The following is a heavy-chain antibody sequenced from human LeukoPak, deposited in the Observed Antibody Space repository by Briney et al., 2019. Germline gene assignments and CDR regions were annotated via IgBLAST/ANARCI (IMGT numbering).Heavy chain of an antibody. V-gene: IGHV3-23*01. J-gene: IGHJ4*02. CDR3: AKAGGYYYDGSDYYKGPYFDY. Sequence: GGSLRLSCAVSGFGFTFSNYWMTWVRQAPGKGLEWVSGNGASGGSTYYADSVKGRFTISRDISKNTLYLQMNSLRAEDTALYYCAKAGGYYYDGSDYYKGPYFDYWGQGTLVTVSS. CDR2: NGASGGST. CDR1: GFGFTFSNYW. D-gene: IGHD3-22*01.